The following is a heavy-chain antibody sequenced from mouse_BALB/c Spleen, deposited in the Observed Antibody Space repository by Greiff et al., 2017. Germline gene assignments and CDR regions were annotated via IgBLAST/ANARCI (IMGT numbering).Heavy chain of an antibody. CDR2: ISNGGGST. CDR1: GFTFSSYT. D-gene: IGHD2-4*01. V-gene: IGHV5-12-2*01. CDR3: ARHEYDGLYYYAMDY. Sequence: EVHLVESGGGLVQPGGSLKLSCAASGFTFSSYTMSWVRQTPEKRLEWVAYISNGGGSTYYPDTVKGRFTISRDNAKNTLYLQMSSLKSEDTAMYYCARHEYDGLYYYAMDYWGQGTSVTVSS. J-gene: IGHJ4*01.